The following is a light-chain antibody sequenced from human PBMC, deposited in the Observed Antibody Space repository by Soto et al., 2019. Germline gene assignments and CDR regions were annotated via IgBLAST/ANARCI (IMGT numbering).Light chain of an antibody. CDR1: SGDICDYNY. V-gene: IGLV2-14*01. CDR2: DVS. J-gene: IGLJ1*01. CDR3: FSYTRRGTLS. Sequence: QSVLTQPASVSGSPGQSITISCVGTSGDICDYNYVSWYQQHPGKVPKVIIYDVSNRPSEVSYRFSGTKSGNTASLTVSGLQAEDDADYYCFSYTRRGTLSFGTGTKVTVL.